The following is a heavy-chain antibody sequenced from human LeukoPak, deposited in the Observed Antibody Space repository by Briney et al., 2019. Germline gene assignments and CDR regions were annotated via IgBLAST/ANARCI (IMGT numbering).Heavy chain of an antibody. CDR3: AKWELGIDQYFDY. CDR2: ISGSGGST. Sequence: GGSLRLSCAASGFTFSSYAMSWVRQAPGKGLEWVSAISGSGGSTYYADSVKGRFTISRDNSKNTLYLQMNSLRAEDTAVYYCAKWELGIDQYFDYWGQRTLVTVSS. V-gene: IGHV3-23*01. CDR1: GFTFSSYA. D-gene: IGHD7-27*01. J-gene: IGHJ4*02.